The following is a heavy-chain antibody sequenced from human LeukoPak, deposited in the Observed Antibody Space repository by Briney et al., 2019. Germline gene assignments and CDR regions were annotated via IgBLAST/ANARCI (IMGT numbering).Heavy chain of an antibody. CDR2: IFYRGNT. J-gene: IGHJ4*02. CDR3: ARDMGIRVERTAILDS. D-gene: IGHD2-21*02. V-gene: IGHV4-39*07. CDR1: GGYLCNSFYH. Sequence: SDTLSLTCNVSGGYLCNSFYHCAWIRQPPGMGLEWFGRIFYRGNTYYHPSLNNRVTLSLDTSNNHYSLHLSSLTAAHAVVCDCARDMGIRVERTAILDSWGEGIVVSVSS.